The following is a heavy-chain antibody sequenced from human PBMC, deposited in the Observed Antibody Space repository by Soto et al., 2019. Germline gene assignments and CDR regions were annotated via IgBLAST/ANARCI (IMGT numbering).Heavy chain of an antibody. CDR3: ARDLHDSSGFYYDS. CDR2: IYYSGTT. D-gene: IGHD3-22*01. CDR1: GGSISRGDYY. Sequence: PSETLSLTCTVSGGSISRGDYYWSWIRQPPGKGLEWIGYIYYSGTTYYNPSLKSRLTISVDTSRNQFSLKLSSVSAADTAVYYCARDLHDSSGFYYDSWGQGTPVTVSS. J-gene: IGHJ4*02. V-gene: IGHV4-30-4*01.